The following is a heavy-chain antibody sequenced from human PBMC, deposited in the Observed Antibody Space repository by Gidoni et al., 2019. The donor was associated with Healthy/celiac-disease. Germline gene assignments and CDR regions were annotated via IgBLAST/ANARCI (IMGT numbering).Heavy chain of an antibody. Sequence: QVQLVESGGGVVQPGRSLRLSCAASGFTFSSYGMHWVRQAPGKGLEWVAVISYDGSNKYYADSVKGRFTISRDNSKITLYLQMNSLRAEDTAVYYCAKEVVGAPGDYWGQGTLVTVSS. D-gene: IGHD1-26*01. J-gene: IGHJ4*02. CDR3: AKEVVGAPGDY. CDR2: ISYDGSNK. V-gene: IGHV3-30*18. CDR1: GFTFSSYG.